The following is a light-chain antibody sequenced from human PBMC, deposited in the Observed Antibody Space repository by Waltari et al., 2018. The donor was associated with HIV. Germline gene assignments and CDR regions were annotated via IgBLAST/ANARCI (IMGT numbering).Light chain of an antibody. CDR3: QQYSNWPPNT. CDR1: HSVSNN. J-gene: IGKJ2*01. Sequence: EIVMTQSPATLSVSQGERATLSCRASHSVSNNLAWYQQKPGQAPRLLIYAASSSAPDIPARFSGSGSGTEFTLTISSLQSEDFAIYYCQQYSNWPPNTFGQGTKLEIK. V-gene: IGKV3-15*01. CDR2: AAS.